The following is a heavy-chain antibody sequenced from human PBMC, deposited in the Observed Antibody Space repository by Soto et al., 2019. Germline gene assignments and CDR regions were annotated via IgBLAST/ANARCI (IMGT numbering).Heavy chain of an antibody. V-gene: IGHV3-23*01. CDR1: GFTFSSYA. CDR2: ISGSGGST. J-gene: IGHJ4*02. CDR3: AKLEITMIVVVMPYYFDY. Sequence: GGSLRLSCAASGFTFSSYAMSWVRQAPGKGLEWVSAISGSGGSTYYADSVKGRFTISRDNSKNTLYLQMNSLRAEDTAVYYCAKLEITMIVVVMPYYFDYWGQGTLVTVSS. D-gene: IGHD3-22*01.